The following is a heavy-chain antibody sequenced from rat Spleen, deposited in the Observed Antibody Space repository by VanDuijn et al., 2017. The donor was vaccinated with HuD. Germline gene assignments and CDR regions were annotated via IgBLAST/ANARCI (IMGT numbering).Heavy chain of an antibody. CDR1: GHSITSSYR. J-gene: IGHJ2*01. CDR2: INSAGTT. V-gene: IGHV3-3*01. CDR3: ARGGRIIMD. D-gene: IGHD1-6*01. Sequence: EVQLQESGPGLVKPAQSLSLTCSVTGHSITSSYRWNWIRKFPGNKLEWMGYINSAGTTIYNPSLKSRISITRDASKNQFFLQVNSVTTEDTATYYCARGGRIIMDWGQGVMVTVSS.